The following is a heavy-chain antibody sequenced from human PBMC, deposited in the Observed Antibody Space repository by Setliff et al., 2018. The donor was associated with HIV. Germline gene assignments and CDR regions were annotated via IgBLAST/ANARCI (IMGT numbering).Heavy chain of an antibody. CDR3: AKGDSFVFSYVYPDY. V-gene: IGHV3-21*01. J-gene: IGHJ4*02. CDR2: LTSNINY. Sequence: GGSLRLSCVASGFSFSRYTMMWVRQTPGKGLEWVSSLTSNINYKYADSVKGRFTISRDNTKNSLYLQMNSLRAEDTAVYYCAKGDSFVFSYVYPDYWGPGTLVTVSS. CDR1: GFSFSRYT. D-gene: IGHD3-22*01.